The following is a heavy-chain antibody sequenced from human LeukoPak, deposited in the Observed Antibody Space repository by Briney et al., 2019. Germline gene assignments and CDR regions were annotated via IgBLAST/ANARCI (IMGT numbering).Heavy chain of an antibody. D-gene: IGHD3-9*01. CDR2: IKSDGTIT. J-gene: IGHJ4*02. CDR1: GFNFSSYW. V-gene: IGHV3-74*01. CDR3: ARVDPTLDY. Sequence: GWSLRLSCAASGFNFSSYWMHWVRQAPGKGLVWVSRIKSDGTITSYADSVKGRFTISRDNAKNTLYLQMNSLRAGDTGVYYCARVDPTLDYWGQGTLVTVSS.